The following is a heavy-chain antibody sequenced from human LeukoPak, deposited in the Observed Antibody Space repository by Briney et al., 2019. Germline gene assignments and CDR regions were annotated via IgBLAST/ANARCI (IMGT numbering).Heavy chain of an antibody. Sequence: SETLSLTCTVSGGSISSSSYYWGWIRQPPGKGLEWIGSIYYSGSTYYNPSLKSRVTISVDTSKNQFSLRLSSVTAADTAVYYCARQAYAYYYYMDVWGKGTTVTVSS. V-gene: IGHV4-39*01. CDR3: ARQAYAYYYYMDV. D-gene: IGHD4-17*01. CDR2: IYYSGST. CDR1: GGSISSSSYY. J-gene: IGHJ6*03.